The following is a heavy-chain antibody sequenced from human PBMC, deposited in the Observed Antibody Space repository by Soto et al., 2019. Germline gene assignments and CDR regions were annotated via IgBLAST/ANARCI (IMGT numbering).Heavy chain of an antibody. CDR1: GFTFSSYG. CDR2: IWYDGSNK. Sequence: GGSLRLSCAASGFTFSSYGMHWVRQAPGKGLEWVAVIWYDGSNKYYADSVKGRFTISRDNSKHTLYLQMNSLKTEDTAVYYCTTESIEAAIEYWGQGTLVTVSS. V-gene: IGHV3-33*01. J-gene: IGHJ4*01. D-gene: IGHD6-25*01. CDR3: TTESIEAAIEY.